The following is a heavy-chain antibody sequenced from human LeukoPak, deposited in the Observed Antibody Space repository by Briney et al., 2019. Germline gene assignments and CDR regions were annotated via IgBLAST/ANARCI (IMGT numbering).Heavy chain of an antibody. J-gene: IGHJ6*03. CDR3: ARTRPELWRPYSSSSSYYYMDV. CDR2: INHSGST. D-gene: IGHD6-6*01. V-gene: IGHV4-34*01. CDR1: GGSFSGYY. Sequence: SETLSLTCAVYGGSFSGYYWSWIRQPPGKGLEWIGEINHSGSTNYNPSLKSRVTISVDTSKNQFSLKLSSVTAADTAVYYCARTRPELWRPYSSSSSYYYMDVWGKGSTVTVSS.